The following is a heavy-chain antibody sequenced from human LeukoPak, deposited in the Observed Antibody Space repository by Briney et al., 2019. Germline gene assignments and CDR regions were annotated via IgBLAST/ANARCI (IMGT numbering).Heavy chain of an antibody. J-gene: IGHJ4*02. Sequence: SGTLSLTCTVSGGSISSSSYYWGWIRQPPGKGLEWIGSIYYSGSTYYNPSLKSRVTISVDTSKNQFSLKLSSVTAADTAVYYCARQVVVVPAASFDYWGQGTLVTVSS. D-gene: IGHD2-2*01. CDR3: ARQVVVVPAASFDY. V-gene: IGHV4-39*01. CDR1: GGSISSSSYY. CDR2: IYYSGST.